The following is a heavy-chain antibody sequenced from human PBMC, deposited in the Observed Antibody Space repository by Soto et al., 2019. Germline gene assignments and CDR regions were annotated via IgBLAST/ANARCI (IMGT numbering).Heavy chain of an antibody. V-gene: IGHV4-39*01. CDR1: GGSISSSSYY. CDR3: ATRPHPYGMDV. J-gene: IGHJ6*02. Sequence: SETLSLTCTVSGGSISSSSYYWGWIRQPPGKGLEWIGSIYYSGSTYYNPSLKSRVTISVDTSKNQFSLKLSSVTAADTAVYYCATRPHPYGMDVWGQGTTVPVSS. CDR2: IYYSGST.